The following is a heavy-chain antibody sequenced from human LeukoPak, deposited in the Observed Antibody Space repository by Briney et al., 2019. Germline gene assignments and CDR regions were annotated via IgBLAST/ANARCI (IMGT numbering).Heavy chain of an antibody. V-gene: IGHV4-39*01. J-gene: IGHJ4*02. CDR2: IYYSGST. Sequence: SETLSLTCTVSGGSISSSSYYWGWIRQPPGKGLEWIGSIYYSGSTYYNPSLKSRVTISVDTSKNQFSLKLSSVTAADTAVYYCARVDGSWYDFDYWGQGTLVTVSS. CDR1: GGSISSSSYY. D-gene: IGHD6-13*01. CDR3: ARVDGSWYDFDY.